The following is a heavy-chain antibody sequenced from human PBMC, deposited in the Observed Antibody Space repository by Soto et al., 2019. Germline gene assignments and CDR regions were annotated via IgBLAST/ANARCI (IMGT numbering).Heavy chain of an antibody. D-gene: IGHD3-22*01. CDR3: AKDKQVWLFASYEYGMDV. Sequence: PGESLRLSCAASGFTFSSDSSSWVRQAPGKVLEWVSAISSSVGSTYYADSVKGRFTISRDNSKNTLYLQMNSLRAEDTAVYYFAKDKQVWLFASYEYGMDVWGQGTTVTVSS. V-gene: IGHV3-23*01. CDR1: GFTFSSDS. J-gene: IGHJ6*02. CDR2: ISSSVGST.